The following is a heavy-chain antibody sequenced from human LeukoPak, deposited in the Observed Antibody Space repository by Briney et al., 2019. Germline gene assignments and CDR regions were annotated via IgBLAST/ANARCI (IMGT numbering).Heavy chain of an antibody. Sequence: PGGSLRLSCAASGFTFSSYAMSWVRQAPGKGLEWVSAISGSGGSTYYADSVKGRFTIPRDNSKNTLYLQMNSLRAEDTAVYYCAKDPGGPIVVVTAHSYWGQGTLVTVSS. V-gene: IGHV3-23*01. CDR1: GFTFSSYA. J-gene: IGHJ4*02. CDR3: AKDPGGPIVVVTAHSY. D-gene: IGHD2-21*02. CDR2: ISGSGGST.